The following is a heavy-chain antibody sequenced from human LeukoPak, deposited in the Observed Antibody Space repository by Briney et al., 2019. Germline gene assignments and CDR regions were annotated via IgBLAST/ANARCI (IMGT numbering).Heavy chain of an antibody. V-gene: IGHV3-48*01. J-gene: IGHJ4*02. Sequence: GGSLRLSCAASGFTFSSYSMNWVRQAPGKGLEWVSYISSSSTMYYADSVKGRFIISRDNAKNSLYLQMNSLRAEDTAVYYCARVSRVYYDSSGYPYWGQGTLVTVSS. D-gene: IGHD3-22*01. CDR2: ISSSSTM. CDR3: ARVSRVYYDSSGYPY. CDR1: GFTFSSYS.